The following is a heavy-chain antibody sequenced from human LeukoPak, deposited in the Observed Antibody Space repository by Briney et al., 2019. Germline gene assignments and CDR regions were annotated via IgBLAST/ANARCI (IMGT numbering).Heavy chain of an antibody. CDR1: GGSISSGGYY. Sequence: PQTLSLTCTVSGGSISSGGYYWSWIRQPPGKGLEWIGYIYHSGSTYYNPSLKSRVTISVDRSKNQFSLKLSSVTAADTAVYYCARYRITIFGVVIRNSFDPWGQGTLVTVSS. J-gene: IGHJ5*02. CDR2: IYHSGST. CDR3: ARYRITIFGVVIRNSFDP. V-gene: IGHV4-30-2*01. D-gene: IGHD3-3*01.